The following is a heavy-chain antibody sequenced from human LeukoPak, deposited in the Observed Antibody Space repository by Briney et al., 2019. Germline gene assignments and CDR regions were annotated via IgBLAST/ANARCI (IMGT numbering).Heavy chain of an antibody. CDR2: INPNSGGT. D-gene: IGHD3-22*01. CDR1: GYTFTGYY. CDR3: AGEDNSSGHRPFDI. J-gene: IGHJ3*02. Sequence: ASVKVSCKASGYTFTGYYMHWVRQAPGQGLEWMGRINPNSGGTTYAQKFQGRVTMTRDTSISTAYMELSRLRSDDTAVYYCAGEDNSSGHRPFDIWGQGTMVTVPS. V-gene: IGHV1-2*06.